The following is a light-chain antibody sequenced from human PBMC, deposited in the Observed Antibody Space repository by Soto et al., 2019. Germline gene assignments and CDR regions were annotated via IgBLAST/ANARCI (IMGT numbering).Light chain of an antibody. CDR1: SSDVGGYNY. CDR3: SSYTSSSTLLYV. V-gene: IGLV2-14*01. J-gene: IGLJ1*01. Sequence: QSALTQPASVSGSPGQSITISCTGTSSDVGGYNYVSWYQQHPGKAAKLMIYDVSNRPSGVSNRFSGSKSGNTASLTIYGLQAEDEADYYCSSYTSSSTLLYVFGTGTKLTVL. CDR2: DVS.